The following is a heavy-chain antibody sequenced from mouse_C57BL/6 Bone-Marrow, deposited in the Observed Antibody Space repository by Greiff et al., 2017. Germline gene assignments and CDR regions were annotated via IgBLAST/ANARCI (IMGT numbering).Heavy chain of an antibody. CDR3: ARYHYSNYDYFDY. J-gene: IGHJ2*01. D-gene: IGHD2-5*01. CDR1: GFNIKNTY. CDR2: IDPANGNT. Sequence: VQLQQSVAELVRPGASVKLSCTASGFNIKNTYMHWVKQRPEQGLEWIGRIDPANGNTKYSPKFQGKASITAETSSNTAYLQLNNLTSEDSAIYYCARYHYSNYDYFDYWGQGTTLTVSS. V-gene: IGHV14-3*01.